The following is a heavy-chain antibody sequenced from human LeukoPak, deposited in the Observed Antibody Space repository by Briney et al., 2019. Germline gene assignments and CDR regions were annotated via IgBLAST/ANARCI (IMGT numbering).Heavy chain of an antibody. CDR3: ARDYSSSAFDY. D-gene: IGHD6-6*01. CDR1: GFTFSSYS. Sequence: PAGSLRLSCAASGFTFSSYSMNWVRQAPGNELKWVSSIGSSSSYKSYADSVKGRFTISRDNTRNSLYLKMNSLRAEDTAVYHCARDYSSSAFDYRGQGTLVTVFS. CDR2: IGSSSSYK. V-gene: IGHV3-21*01. J-gene: IGHJ4*02.